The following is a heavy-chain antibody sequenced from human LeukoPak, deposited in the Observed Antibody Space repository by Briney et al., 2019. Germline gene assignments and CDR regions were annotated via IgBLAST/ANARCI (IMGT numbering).Heavy chain of an antibody. D-gene: IGHD1-26*01. CDR1: GGSISSGDYY. V-gene: IGHV4-30-4*08. Sequence: SETLSLTCTVSGGSISSGDYYWSWIREPPGKGLEWIGYIYYSGSTYYNPSLKSRVTISVDTSKHQFSLKLSSVTAADTAVYYCASQRRWWELLSAFDIWGQGTMVTVSS. J-gene: IGHJ3*02. CDR3: ASQRRWWELLSAFDI. CDR2: IYYSGST.